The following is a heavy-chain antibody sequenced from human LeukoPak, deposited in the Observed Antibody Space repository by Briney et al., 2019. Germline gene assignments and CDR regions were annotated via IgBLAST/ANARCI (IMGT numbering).Heavy chain of an antibody. CDR2: VNHSGSN. V-gene: IGHV4-34*01. Sequence: SETLSLTCAVYGGSFSGYYWSWIRQPPEKGLEWIGEVNHSGSNNYNPSLKSRVTISVDTSKNQFSLKLSSVNAADTAVYYCARGQPHRFGAAQYYRRLLDPWGPGTLVTVSS. J-gene: IGHJ5*02. D-gene: IGHD3-16*01. CDR3: ARGQPHRFGAAQYYRRLLDP. CDR1: GGSFSGYY.